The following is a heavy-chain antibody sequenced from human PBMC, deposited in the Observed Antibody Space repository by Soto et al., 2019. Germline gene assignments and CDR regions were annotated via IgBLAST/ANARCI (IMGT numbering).Heavy chain of an antibody. CDR3: ERIHYDSSGYYVFAY. CDR1: GYTFTSYG. J-gene: IGHJ4*02. V-gene: IGHV1-18*01. Sequence: QVQLVQAGAEVKKPGASVKVSCKASGYTFTSYGISWVRQDPGQGLEWMGWISAYNGNTNYAQKLQGRVTMTTDTSTSPAYMELRSLRSDDTAVYYCERIHYDSSGYYVFAYWGQGTLVTVSS. CDR2: ISAYNGNT. D-gene: IGHD3-22*01.